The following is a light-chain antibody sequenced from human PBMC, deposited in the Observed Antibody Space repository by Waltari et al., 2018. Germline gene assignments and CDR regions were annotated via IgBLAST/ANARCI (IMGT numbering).Light chain of an antibody. J-gene: IGLJ3*02. CDR3: QTGGHGTWV. V-gene: IGLV4-69*01. CDR1: TGPSSNI. CDR2: VNSEGSH. Sequence: QLVLTQSPSASPSLGASVTLTCTLSTGPSSNIIAWHQQQPEKGPRYLMKVNSEGSHSKGDEIPDRFSGSSSGAERYLTISSLQSEDEADYYCQTGGHGTWVFGGGTKLTVL.